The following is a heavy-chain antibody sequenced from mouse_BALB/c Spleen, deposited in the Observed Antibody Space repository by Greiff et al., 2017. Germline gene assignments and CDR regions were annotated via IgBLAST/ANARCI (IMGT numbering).Heavy chain of an antibody. CDR2: IRNKANGYTT. D-gene: IGHD2-1*01. J-gene: IGHJ3*01. Sequence: DVKLVESGGGLVQPGGSLRLSCATSGFTFTDYYMSWVRQPPGKALEWLGFIRNKANGYTTEYSASVKGRFTISRDNSQSILYLQMNTLRAEDSATYYCARDNYGNYVFAYWGQGTLVTVSA. CDR1: GFTFTDYY. CDR3: ARDNYGNYVFAY. V-gene: IGHV7-3*02.